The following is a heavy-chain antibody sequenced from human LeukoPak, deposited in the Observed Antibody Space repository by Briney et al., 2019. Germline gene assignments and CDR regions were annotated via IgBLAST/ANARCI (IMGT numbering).Heavy chain of an antibody. CDR2: FDPEDGET. CDR3: ATLNRLLPAFDY. CDR1: GYTLTELS. Sequence: ASVKVSCKVSGYTLTELSMHWVRQAPGKGLEWMGGFDPEDGETIYAQKFQGRVTMTEDTSTDTAYMELSSLRSEDTAVYYRATLNRLLPAFDYWGQGTLVTVSS. V-gene: IGHV1-24*01. D-gene: IGHD2/OR15-2a*01. J-gene: IGHJ4*02.